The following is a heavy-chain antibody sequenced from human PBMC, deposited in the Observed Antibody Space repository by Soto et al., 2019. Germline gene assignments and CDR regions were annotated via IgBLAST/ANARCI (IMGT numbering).Heavy chain of an antibody. CDR1: GFTFRNYG. Sequence: QVQLVESGGGVVQPGRSLRLSCAASGFTFRNYGMHWVRQAPGKGLEWWAVIWYDGSNKYYPDSVKGRFTISRDNSKNTLYLQMNSLRDEDTAVYYCARGRDGNNHRDGYNPDYWGQGTPVTVSS. D-gene: IGHD5-12*01. CDR3: ARGRDGNNHRDGYNPDY. J-gene: IGHJ4*02. V-gene: IGHV3-33*01. CDR2: IWYDGSNK.